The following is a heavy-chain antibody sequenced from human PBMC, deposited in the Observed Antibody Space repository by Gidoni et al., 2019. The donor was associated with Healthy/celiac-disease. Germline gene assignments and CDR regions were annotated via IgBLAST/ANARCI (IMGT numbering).Heavy chain of an antibody. CDR1: GFTFSHYG. CDR2: IWYDGTNK. D-gene: IGHD3-22*01. V-gene: IGHV3-33*01. J-gene: IGHJ3*02. Sequence: QVQLVESGGGVVQPGRSLRLSCAASGFTFSHYGMHWVRQAPGKGLEWVAVIWYDGTNKYYADSVKGRFTISRDNSKNTLYLQMNSLRAEDTAVYYCARGGPDYYDSSGYYPLGAFDIWGQGTMVTVSS. CDR3: ARGGPDYYDSSGYYPLGAFDI.